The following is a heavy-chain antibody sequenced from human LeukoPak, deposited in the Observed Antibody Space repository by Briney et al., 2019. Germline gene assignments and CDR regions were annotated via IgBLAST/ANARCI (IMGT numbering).Heavy chain of an antibody. Sequence: PGGSLRLSCAASGFTFSSYAMHWVRQAPGKGLEWVAVISYDGSNKYYADSAKGRFTISRDNSKNTLYLQMNSLRAEDTAVYYCASSGLSARSGFDPWGQGTLVTVSS. CDR1: GFTFSSYA. J-gene: IGHJ5*02. CDR3: ASSGLSARSGFDP. D-gene: IGHD3-3*01. V-gene: IGHV3-30-3*01. CDR2: ISYDGSNK.